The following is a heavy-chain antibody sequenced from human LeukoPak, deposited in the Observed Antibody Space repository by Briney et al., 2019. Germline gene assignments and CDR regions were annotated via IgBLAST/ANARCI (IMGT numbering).Heavy chain of an antibody. V-gene: IGHV4-59*08. Sequence: SETLSLTCTVSGGSISSYYWSWIRQPPGKGLEWIANIYYSGTTFYNPSLKSRVIISVDTSKNQFSLNLISVTAADTAVYFCARHLVGAHSVTIDYWGQGTPVTVSS. CDR1: GGSISSYY. D-gene: IGHD1-26*01. CDR2: IYYSGTT. CDR3: ARHLVGAHSVTIDY. J-gene: IGHJ4*02.